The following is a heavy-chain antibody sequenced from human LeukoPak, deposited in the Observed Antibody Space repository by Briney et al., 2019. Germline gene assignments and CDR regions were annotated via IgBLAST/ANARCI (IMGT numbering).Heavy chain of an antibody. D-gene: IGHD3-16*02. J-gene: IGHJ4*02. V-gene: IGHV3-21*04. CDR2: ISSSSSYI. CDR1: GFTFSSYS. Sequence: AGGSLRLSCAASGFTFSSYSMNWVRQAPGKGLEWVSSISSSSSYIYYADSVKGRFTISRDNSKNTLYLQMNSLRAEDTAVYYCAKRVSGSYLIDYWGQGILVTVSS. CDR3: AKRVSGSYLIDY.